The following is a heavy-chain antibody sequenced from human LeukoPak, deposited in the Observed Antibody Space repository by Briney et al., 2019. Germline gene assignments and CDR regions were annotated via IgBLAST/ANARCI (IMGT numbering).Heavy chain of an antibody. CDR2: ISGSGGST. CDR3: AKYRYSSSSSYFDY. J-gene: IGHJ4*02. Sequence: QTGGSLRLSCAASGFTFSSYAMSWVRQAPGKGLEWVSAISGSGGSTYYADSVKGRFTISRDNSKNTLYLQMNSLRAEDTAVYYCAKYRYSSSSSYFDYWGQGTLVTVSS. CDR1: GFTFSSYA. D-gene: IGHD6-6*01. V-gene: IGHV3-23*01.